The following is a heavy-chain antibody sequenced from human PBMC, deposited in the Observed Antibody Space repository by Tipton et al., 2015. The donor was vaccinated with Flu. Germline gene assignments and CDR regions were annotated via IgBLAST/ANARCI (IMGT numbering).Heavy chain of an antibody. V-gene: IGHV3-21*01. CDR3: ASAGYSSSSGVDY. D-gene: IGHD6-6*01. CDR1: GFTFSSYS. J-gene: IGHJ4*02. Sequence: SLRLSCAASGFTFSSYSMNWVRQAPGKGLEWVSSISSSSSYIYYADSVKGRFTISRDNAKNSLYLQMNSLRAEDTAVYYCASAGYSSSSGVDYWGQGTLVTVSS. CDR2: ISSSSSYI.